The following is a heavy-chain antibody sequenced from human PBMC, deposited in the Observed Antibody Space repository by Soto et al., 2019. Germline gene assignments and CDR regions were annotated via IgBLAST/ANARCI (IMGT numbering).Heavy chain of an antibody. Sequence: PSETLSLTCTVSGGSVSSSSCYWSWIRQPPGKGLEWIGNIYYSGSTNYNPSLKSRVTISVDTSKNQFSLKLSSVTAADTALYYCARDGGVVGITHWGQGTLVTVSS. V-gene: IGHV4-61*01. CDR2: IYYSGST. CDR1: GGSVSSSSCY. J-gene: IGHJ4*02. D-gene: IGHD3-16*01. CDR3: ARDGGVVGITH.